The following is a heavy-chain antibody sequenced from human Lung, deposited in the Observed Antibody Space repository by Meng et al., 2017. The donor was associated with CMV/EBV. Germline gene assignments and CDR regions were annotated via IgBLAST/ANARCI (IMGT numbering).Heavy chain of an antibody. J-gene: IGHJ5*02. CDR3: ARGGSSSWSRRYNWFDP. CDR2: IIPIFGTA. Sequence: SAKVFCKASGGSFSSYAISCVLQAPGQGLEWMGGIIPIFGTANYAQKFQGRVTITTDECTSTAYMELSSLRSEDTAVYYCARGGSSSWSRRYNWFDPWGQGTXVTVSS. CDR1: GGSFSSYA. V-gene: IGHV1-69*05. D-gene: IGHD6-13*01.